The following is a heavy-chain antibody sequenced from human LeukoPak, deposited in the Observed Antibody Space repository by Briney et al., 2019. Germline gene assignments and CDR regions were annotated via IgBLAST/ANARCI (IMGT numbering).Heavy chain of an antibody. CDR3: ANDNLHIHHAPGGDY. J-gene: IGHJ4*02. Sequence: GGSLRLSCAASGFTFSSYGMHWVRQAPCKGLEWVAFIRYDGSNKYYADSVKGRFTISRDNSKNTLYLQMNSLRAEDTAVYYCANDNLHIHHAPGGDYWGQGTLVTVSS. CDR1: GFTFSSYG. D-gene: IGHD1-14*01. CDR2: IRYDGSNK. V-gene: IGHV3-30*02.